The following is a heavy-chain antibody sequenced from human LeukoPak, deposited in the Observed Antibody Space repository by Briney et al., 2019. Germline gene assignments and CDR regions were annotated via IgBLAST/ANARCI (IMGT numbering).Heavy chain of an antibody. J-gene: IGHJ4*02. D-gene: IGHD6-6*01. CDR2: IYHSGST. CDR3: ARPSIAVRSFFDY. Sequence: SETLSLTCAVSGYSISSGYYWGWIQQPPGKGLEWIGSIYHSGSTYYNPSLKSRVTISVDTSKNQFSLKLSSVTAADTAVYYCARPSIAVRSFFDYWGQGTLVTVSS. V-gene: IGHV4-38-2*01. CDR1: GYSISSGYY.